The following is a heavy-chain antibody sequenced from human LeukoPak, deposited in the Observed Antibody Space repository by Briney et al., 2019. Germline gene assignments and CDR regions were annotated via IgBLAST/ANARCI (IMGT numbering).Heavy chain of an antibody. CDR1: GGSISSLY. J-gene: IGHJ6*02. Sequence: SETLSLTCTVSGGSISSLYCNWIRQPPGKGPEWIGYIHSSGSMSSNPSLKSRVAMSIGTSKKQVSLRLNSVTPTDTAVYYCARGYYFGLDVWGLGTTVTVSS. V-gene: IGHV4-4*09. CDR3: ARGYYFGLDV. CDR2: IHSSGSM.